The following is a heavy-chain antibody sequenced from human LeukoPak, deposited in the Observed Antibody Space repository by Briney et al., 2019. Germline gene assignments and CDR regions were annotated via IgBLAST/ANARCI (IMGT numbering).Heavy chain of an antibody. CDR3: ARNPPEYYSSDY. Sequence: SETLSLTCAVSGYSISSGYYWGWIRRPPGKGLEWIGSIYHSGSTYYNPSLKSRVTISVDTSKNQFSLKLSSVTAADTAVYYCARNPPEYYSSDYWGQGTLVTVSS. J-gene: IGHJ4*02. D-gene: IGHD3-16*01. CDR2: IYHSGST. V-gene: IGHV4-38-2*01. CDR1: GYSISSGYY.